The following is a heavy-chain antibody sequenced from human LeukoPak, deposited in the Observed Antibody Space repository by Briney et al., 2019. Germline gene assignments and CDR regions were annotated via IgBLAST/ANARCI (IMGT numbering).Heavy chain of an antibody. CDR2: ISGSGGST. V-gene: IGHV3-23*01. D-gene: IGHD1-1*01. J-gene: IGHJ4*02. CDR1: GFTFSSYA. Sequence: GGSLRLSCAASGFTFSSYAMTWVRQAPGKGLEWVSAISGSGGSTYYADSVKGRFTISRDNSKNTLYLQMNSLRAEDTAVYYCAKATGTTIYGDYFDYWGQGTLVTVSS. CDR3: AKATGTTIYGDYFDY.